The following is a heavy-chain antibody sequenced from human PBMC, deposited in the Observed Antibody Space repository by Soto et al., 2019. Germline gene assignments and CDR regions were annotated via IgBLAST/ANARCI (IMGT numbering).Heavy chain of an antibody. CDR3: AKGLGITMVRGVIIATEIYYYYYYGMDV. J-gene: IGHJ6*02. CDR2: ISGSGGST. Sequence: GGSLRLSCAASGFTFSSYAMSWVRQAPGKGLEWLSAISGSGGSTYYADSVRGRFTISRDNSKNTLYLQMNSLRAEDTAVYYCAKGLGITMVRGVIIATEIYYYYYYGMDVWGQGTTVTVSS. V-gene: IGHV3-23*01. CDR1: GFTFSSYA. D-gene: IGHD3-10*01.